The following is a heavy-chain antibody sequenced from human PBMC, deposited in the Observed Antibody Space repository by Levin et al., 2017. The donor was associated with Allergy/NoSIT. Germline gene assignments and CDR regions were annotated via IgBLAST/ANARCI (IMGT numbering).Heavy chain of an antibody. D-gene: IGHD3-10*01. V-gene: IGHV1-24*01. CDR1: GYTLTELS. J-gene: IGHJ4*02. CDR3: FLITMVQGVGDY. Sequence: GESLKISCKVSGYTLTELSMHWVRQAPGKGLEWMGGFDPEDGETIYAQKFQGRVTMTEDTSTDTAYMELSSLRSEDTAVYYCFLITMVQGVGDYWGQGTLVTVSS. CDR2: FDPEDGET.